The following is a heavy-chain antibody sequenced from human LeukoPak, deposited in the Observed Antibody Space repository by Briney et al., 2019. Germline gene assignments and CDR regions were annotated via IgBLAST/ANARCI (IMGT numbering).Heavy chain of an antibody. CDR2: IIPILGIA. Sequence: SVKVSCKASGGTFSSYAISWVRQAPGQGLGWMGRIIPILGIANYAQKFQGRVTITADESTSTAYMELSSLRSEDTAVYYCARDDYGGKFDYWGQGTLVTVSS. V-gene: IGHV1-69*04. CDR3: ARDDYGGKFDY. D-gene: IGHD4-17*01. CDR1: GGTFSSYA. J-gene: IGHJ4*02.